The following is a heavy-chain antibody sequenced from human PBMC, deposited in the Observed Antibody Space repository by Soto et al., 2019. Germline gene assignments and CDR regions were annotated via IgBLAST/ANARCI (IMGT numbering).Heavy chain of an antibody. V-gene: IGHV1-8*01. J-gene: IGHJ2*01. CDR3: ARRMTWSLWCFDL. Sequence: QVQLLQSGAEVKKPGTSVRVSCRASGYTIKDYDINWVRRAPGQGLEWMGWMNPNSGNTAYARKFHDRITMTRSVSARTAFMELSSLTPEDTAVYYCARRMTWSLWCFDLWGSGTQVTVSS. D-gene: IGHD3-3*01. CDR2: MNPNSGNT. CDR1: GYTIKDYD.